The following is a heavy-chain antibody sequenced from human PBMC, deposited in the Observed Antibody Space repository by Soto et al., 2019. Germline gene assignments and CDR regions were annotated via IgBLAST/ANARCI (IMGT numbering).Heavy chain of an antibody. D-gene: IGHD1-7*01. CDR3: VGTTSLQWYYMYV. J-gene: IGHJ6*03. Sequence: SQTLSLTCAISGDSVSSNSAAWNWIRQSPSRGLEWLGRTYYRSRWYNDYAVSVKSRITVNPDTSKNQFSLHLNSVTPEDTAVYYCVGTTSLQWYYMYVWDRGTTVPVSS. CDR1: GDSVSSNSAA. CDR2: TYYRSRWYN. V-gene: IGHV6-1*01.